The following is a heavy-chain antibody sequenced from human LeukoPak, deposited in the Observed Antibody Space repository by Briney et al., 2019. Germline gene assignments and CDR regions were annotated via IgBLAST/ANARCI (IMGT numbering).Heavy chain of an antibody. CDR1: GGSISGYY. V-gene: IGHV4-59*01. Sequence: SETLSLTCTVSGGSISGYYWSWIRQPPGKGLEWIGYIHYSGSTNYNPSLKSRVTISVDTSKNQFSLKLSSLTAADTAVYYCARGWQFVGPWVQGTLVTVPS. J-gene: IGHJ4*02. CDR2: IHYSGST. CDR3: ARGWQFVGP. D-gene: IGHD1-26*01.